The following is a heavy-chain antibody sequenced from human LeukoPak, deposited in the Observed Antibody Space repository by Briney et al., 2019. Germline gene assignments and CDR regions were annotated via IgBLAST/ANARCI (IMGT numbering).Heavy chain of an antibody. J-gene: IGHJ4*02. Sequence: GGSLRLSCAASGFTFSSYAMHWVRQAPGKGLEWVAVISYDGSNKYYADSVKGRFTISRDNAKNSLYLQMNSLRAEDTAVYYCARSPPTAMVTYYFDYWGQGTLVTVSS. CDR3: ARSPPTAMVTYYFDY. V-gene: IGHV3-30-3*01. D-gene: IGHD5-18*01. CDR1: GFTFSSYA. CDR2: ISYDGSNK.